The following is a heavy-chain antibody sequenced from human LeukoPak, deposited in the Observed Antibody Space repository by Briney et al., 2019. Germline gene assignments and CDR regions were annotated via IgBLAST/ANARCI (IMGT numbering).Heavy chain of an antibody. CDR2: ISSSSSYI. D-gene: IGHD5-24*01. CDR3: ARGGDGYNGMFLDY. Sequence: GGSLRLSCAASGFTFSSYSMNWVRQAPGKGLEWVSSISSSSSYIYYADSVKGRFTISRDNAKNSLYLQMNSLRAEDTAVYYCARGGDGYNGMFLDYWGQGTLVTISS. J-gene: IGHJ4*02. V-gene: IGHV3-21*01. CDR1: GFTFSSYS.